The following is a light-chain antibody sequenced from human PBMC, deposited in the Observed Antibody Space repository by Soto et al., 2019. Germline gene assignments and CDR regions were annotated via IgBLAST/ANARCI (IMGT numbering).Light chain of an antibody. CDR3: QQYNNWPWT. CDR1: QDIGSD. V-gene: IGKV1-17*01. CDR2: AAS. Sequence: DIQMTQSPSSLSASVGDRVIITCRASQDIGSDLAWYQQKPGKAPERLIYAASTRATSFPARFSGSGSGTDFTLTISSLQSEDFAVYYCQQYNNWPWTFGQGTKVDIK. J-gene: IGKJ1*01.